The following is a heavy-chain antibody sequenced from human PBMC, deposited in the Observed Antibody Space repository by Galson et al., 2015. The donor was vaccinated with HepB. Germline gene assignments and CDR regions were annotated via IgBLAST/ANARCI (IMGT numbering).Heavy chain of an antibody. CDR1: GFTFSSYS. J-gene: IGHJ4*02. V-gene: IGHV3-48*04. D-gene: IGHD6-19*01. CDR3: ASLTLYSSGWYAAYFDY. Sequence: SLRLSCAASGFTFSSYSMNWVRQAPGKGLEWVSYISSSSSTIYYADSMKGRFTISRDNAKNSLYLQMNSLRAEDTAVYYCASLTLYSSGWYAAYFDYWGQGTLVTVSS. CDR2: ISSSSSTI.